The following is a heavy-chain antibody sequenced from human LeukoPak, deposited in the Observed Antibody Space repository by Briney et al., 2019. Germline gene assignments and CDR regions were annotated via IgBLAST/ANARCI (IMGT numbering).Heavy chain of an antibody. J-gene: IGHJ3*02. D-gene: IGHD3-10*01. Sequence: PSQTLSLTCTVSGGSISSGDYYWGWIRQPPGKGLEWIGTIYYSGRTYYNPPLKSRVTISEDTSKNQFSLKLTSVTAADTAIYYCARHRTAINKYGPYDAFDIWGQGTMVTVSS. CDR3: ARHRTAINKYGPYDAFDI. CDR2: IYYSGRT. V-gene: IGHV4-39*01. CDR1: GGSISSGDYY.